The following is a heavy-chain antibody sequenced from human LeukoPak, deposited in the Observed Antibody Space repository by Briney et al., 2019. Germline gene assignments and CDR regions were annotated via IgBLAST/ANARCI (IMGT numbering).Heavy chain of an antibody. CDR2: ISSSSSYI. Sequence: GGSLRLSCAASGFTFSSYWMHCGRQAPGKGLEWVSSISSSSSYIYYADSVKGRFTISRDNAKNSLYLQMNSLRAEDTAVYYCAELGITMIGGVWGKGTTVTISS. D-gene: IGHD3-10*02. J-gene: IGHJ6*04. CDR3: AELGITMIGGV. V-gene: IGHV3-21*01. CDR1: GFTFSSYW.